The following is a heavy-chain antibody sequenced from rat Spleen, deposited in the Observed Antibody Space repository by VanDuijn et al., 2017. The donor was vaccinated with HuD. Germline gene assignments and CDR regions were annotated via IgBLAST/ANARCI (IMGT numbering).Heavy chain of an antibody. CDR1: GFTFSNYG. Sequence: EVQLVESGGGLVQPGRSLKLSCAASGFTFSNYGMAWVRQAPTKGLEWVATISYDGSSTYYRDSVKGRFTISRDNAKSTLYLQMDSLRSEDTATYYCARQGIVEYWFSYWGQGVMVTVSS. CDR3: ARQGIVEYWFSY. CDR2: ISYDGSST. J-gene: IGHJ2*01. V-gene: IGHV5-29*01. D-gene: IGHD4-2*01.